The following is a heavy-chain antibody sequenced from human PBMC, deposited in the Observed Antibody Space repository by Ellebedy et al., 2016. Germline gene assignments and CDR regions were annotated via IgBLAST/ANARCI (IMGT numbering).Heavy chain of an antibody. CDR2: ISAGSDTT. Sequence: GESLKISXTASELNLGNYFMSWVRQAPGKGLEWVSTISAGSDTTRLADSVKGRFTISRDSSKNSVYLRMNSLRVEDTAVYYCRQGHYADLWGQGTLVTVSS. CDR3: RQGHYADL. V-gene: IGHV3-23*01. J-gene: IGHJ4*02. CDR1: ELNLGNYF. D-gene: IGHD4-17*01.